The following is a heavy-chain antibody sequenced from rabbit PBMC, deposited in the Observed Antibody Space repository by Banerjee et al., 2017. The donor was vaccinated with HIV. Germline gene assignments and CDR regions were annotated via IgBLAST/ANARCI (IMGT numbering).Heavy chain of an antibody. CDR1: IFDFSTTC. CDR3: ARGGAAYSGYGYGYFFNL. V-gene: IGHV1S47*01. J-gene: IGHJ4*01. CDR2: IAVSNSST. Sequence: EQLEESGGGLVQPGGSLTLTCTVSIFDFSTTCMSWVRQAPGKGLEWIGFIAVSNSSTDYASWVNGRFTISRDNAQNTVFLQMTSLTAADTATYFCARGGAAYSGYGYGYFFNLWGQGTLVTVS. D-gene: IGHD6-1*01.